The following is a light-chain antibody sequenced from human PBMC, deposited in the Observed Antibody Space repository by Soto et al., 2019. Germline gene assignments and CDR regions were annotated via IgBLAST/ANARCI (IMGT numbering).Light chain of an antibody. CDR3: QQRSSWPLT. J-gene: IGKJ4*01. Sequence: IVLTQSPDTLSVSPWEIATLSFRASQSVRAYLAWYQQKPGQAPRLLIYDASNRATGIPARFSGRGSGTDFTLTISSLEPEDFGVYYCQQRSSWPLTFGGGTKVDTK. V-gene: IGKV3-11*01. CDR2: DAS. CDR1: QSVRAY.